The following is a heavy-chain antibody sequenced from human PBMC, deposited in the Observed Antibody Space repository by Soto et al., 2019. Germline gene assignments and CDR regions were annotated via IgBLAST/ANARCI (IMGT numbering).Heavy chain of an antibody. D-gene: IGHD6-13*01. CDR3: AKGLYSSSWFPFDY. Sequence: PGGSLRLSCAASGFTFSSYAMSWVRQAPGKGLEWVSAISSSGGSTYYADSVKGQFTISRDNSKNTLHLQMNSLRAEDTAVYYCAKGLYSSSWFPFDYWGPGILVTVSS. J-gene: IGHJ4*02. CDR2: ISSSGGST. V-gene: IGHV3-23*01. CDR1: GFTFSSYA.